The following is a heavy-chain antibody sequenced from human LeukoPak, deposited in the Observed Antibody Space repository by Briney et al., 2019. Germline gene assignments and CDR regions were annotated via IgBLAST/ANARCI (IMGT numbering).Heavy chain of an antibody. V-gene: IGHV3-21*04. D-gene: IGHD6-19*01. J-gene: IGHJ4*02. CDR1: GFTVSSYS. CDR2: ISSSGYI. Sequence: GGSLRLSCAASGFTVSSYSMNWVRQAPGKGLEWVSFISSSGYIYYADSLQGRFTISRDNANNSLYLQMNSLRAEDTAVYYCAKGLTVAGTPCDYWGQGTLVTVSS. CDR3: AKGLTVAGTPCDY.